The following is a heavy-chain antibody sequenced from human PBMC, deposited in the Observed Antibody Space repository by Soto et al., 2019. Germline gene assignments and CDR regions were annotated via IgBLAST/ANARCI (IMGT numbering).Heavy chain of an antibody. D-gene: IGHD4-17*01. CDR2: VSYDGTNQ. CDR3: ARLHHDYGDYS. Sequence: QVHLVESGGGVVQTGGSLRLSCAASGFTFSSFPMHWVRHPPGRGLEWVAVVSYDGTNQYYADSVKDRFTISRDNSNKMVYLRMNRLRAEDTALYFCARLHHDYGDYSWGQGTQVTVAS. CDR1: GFTFSSFP. V-gene: IGHV3-30-3*01. J-gene: IGHJ4*02.